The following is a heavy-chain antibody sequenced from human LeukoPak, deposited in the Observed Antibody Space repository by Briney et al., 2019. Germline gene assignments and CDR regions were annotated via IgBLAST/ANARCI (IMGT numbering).Heavy chain of an antibody. J-gene: IGHJ6*02. CDR2: INKEGNEE. D-gene: IGHD2/OR15-2a*01. CDR1: GFTFKDYW. Sequence: GGSLRLSCAASGFTFKDYWISWVRQAPGKGPEWVANINKEGNEEHFVDSVKGRFTVSRDTSKNTVYLQMNSLRAEDTAVYYCAIGGVIWRMDVWGQGTTVTVSS. CDR3: AIGGVIWRMDV. V-gene: IGHV3-7*01.